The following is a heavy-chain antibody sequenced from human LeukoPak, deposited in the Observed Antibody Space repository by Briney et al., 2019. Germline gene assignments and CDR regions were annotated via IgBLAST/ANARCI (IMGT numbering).Heavy chain of an antibody. V-gene: IGHV1-24*01. CDR1: GNTLTDLS. CDR2: FDPEDAEV. CDR3: AAEGQWSLVHYSNS. Sequence: AASVKVSCKVSGNTLTDLSIHWVRQAPEKGLDWMGGFDPEDAEVIYAEKFQDRVTMTEDPSTDTAYLELSSLRSEDTAVYYCAAEGQWSLVHYSNSWGQGTLVTVSS. J-gene: IGHJ4*02. D-gene: IGHD2-15*01.